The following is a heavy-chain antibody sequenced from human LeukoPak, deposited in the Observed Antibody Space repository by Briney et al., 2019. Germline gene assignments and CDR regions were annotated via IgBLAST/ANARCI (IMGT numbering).Heavy chain of an antibody. CDR2: IYHSGST. Sequence: SETLSLTCAVSGSSISSGGYSWSWIRQPQGKGLEWIGYIYHSGSTYYNPSLKSRVTISVDRSKNQFSLKLSSVTAADTAVYYCARVPHYYDSSGYSNRAPFFDYWGQGTLVTVSS. CDR3: ARVPHYYDSSGYSNRAPFFDY. J-gene: IGHJ4*02. V-gene: IGHV4-30-2*01. D-gene: IGHD3-22*01. CDR1: GSSISSGGYS.